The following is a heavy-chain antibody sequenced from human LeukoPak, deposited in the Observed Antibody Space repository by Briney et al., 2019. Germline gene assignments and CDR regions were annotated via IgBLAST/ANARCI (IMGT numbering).Heavy chain of an antibody. V-gene: IGHV5-51*01. CDR2: IHPGDSNI. D-gene: IGHD6-19*01. CDR1: GYSFSNYW. CDR3: ARKGGSGWAGWYDP. Sequence: RGESLKISCEGSGYSFSNYWIIWVRQMPGKGLEWMRIIHPGDSNIRYSPSFQGQVTISADKSISTAYLQWSSLKASDTAIYFCARKGGSGWAGWYDPWGQGTLVTVSS. J-gene: IGHJ5*02.